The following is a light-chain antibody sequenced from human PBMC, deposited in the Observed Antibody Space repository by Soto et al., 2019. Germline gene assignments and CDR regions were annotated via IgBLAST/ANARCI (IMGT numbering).Light chain of an antibody. V-gene: IGKV1-5*01. Sequence: DIQMTQSPSTLSASVGDRVTLTCRASENINRWLAWYQQKPGTAPKFLIYDASSLESGVPSRFSGSGSGTEFTLTISSLQPDDFATYCCQHYNNYPWTFGQGTEVEIK. J-gene: IGKJ1*01. CDR2: DAS. CDR1: ENINRW. CDR3: QHYNNYPWT.